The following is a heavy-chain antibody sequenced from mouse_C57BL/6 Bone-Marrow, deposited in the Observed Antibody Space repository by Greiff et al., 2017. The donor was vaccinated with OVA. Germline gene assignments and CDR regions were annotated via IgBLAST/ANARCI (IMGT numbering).Heavy chain of an antibody. Sequence: VQLQQPGAELVKPGASVKMSCKASGYTFTSYWITWVKQRPGQGLEWIGDIYPGSGSTNYNEKFKSKATLTVDTSSSTAYMQLSSLTSEDSAVYYCARDGTTVVARKFAYWGQGTLVTVSA. D-gene: IGHD1-1*01. CDR3: ARDGTTVVARKFAY. CDR1: GYTFTSYW. J-gene: IGHJ3*01. CDR2: IYPGSGST. V-gene: IGHV1-55*01.